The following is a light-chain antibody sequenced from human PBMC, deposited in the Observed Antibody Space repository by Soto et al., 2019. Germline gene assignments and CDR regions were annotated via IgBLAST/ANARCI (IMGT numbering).Light chain of an antibody. CDR2: DVI. CDR3: CSHAGSYTYV. V-gene: IGLV2-11*01. Sequence: QSVLTQPPSLSGTPGQRVTISCTGTSSDVGGYNYVSWYQQHPGKVPKLMIYDVIKRPSGVPDRFSGSKSGNTASLTISGLQSEDEADYYCCSHAGSYTYVFGTGTKVTVL. J-gene: IGLJ1*01. CDR1: SSDVGGYNY.